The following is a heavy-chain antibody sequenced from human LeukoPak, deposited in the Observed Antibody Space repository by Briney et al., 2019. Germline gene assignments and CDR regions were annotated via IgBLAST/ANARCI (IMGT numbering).Heavy chain of an antibody. Sequence: GGSLRLSCAASGFTFSSYAMSWVRQAPGQGLEWVSAISGSGGSTYYADSVKGRFTISRDNSKNTLYLQMNSLRAEDTAVYYCAKGSPWYGSLPEWFDPWGQGTLVTVSS. CDR2: ISGSGGST. J-gene: IGHJ5*02. CDR1: GFTFSSYA. CDR3: AKGSPWYGSLPEWFDP. V-gene: IGHV3-23*01. D-gene: IGHD6-13*01.